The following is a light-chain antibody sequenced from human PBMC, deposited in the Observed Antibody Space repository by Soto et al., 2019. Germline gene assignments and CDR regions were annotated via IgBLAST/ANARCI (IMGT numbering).Light chain of an antibody. Sequence: QSVLTQPRSVSGSPGQSVTISCTGSSSDIGGYNYVSWYQQHPDKAPKFMIYDVSKRPSGVPDRFSGSKSGNTASLTISRLQAEDAADYCCCSFAGSYYIFGGGTKLTVL. V-gene: IGLV2-11*01. CDR3: CSFAGSYYI. J-gene: IGLJ2*01. CDR1: SSDIGGYNY. CDR2: DVS.